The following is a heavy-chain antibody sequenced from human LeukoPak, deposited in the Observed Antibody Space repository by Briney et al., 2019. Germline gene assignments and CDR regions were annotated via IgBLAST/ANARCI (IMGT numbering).Heavy chain of an antibody. CDR1: GGTFSSYA. J-gene: IGHJ4*02. CDR3: ARVIYGYQRGTGFDY. D-gene: IGHD2-2*03. CDR2: IIPIFGTA. V-gene: IGHV1-69*05. Sequence: GASVKVSCKASGGTFSSYAISWVRQAPGQGLEWMGGIIPIFGTANYAQKLQGRVTMTTDTSTSTAYMELRSLRSDDTAVYYCARVIYGYQRGTGFDYWGQGTLVTVSS.